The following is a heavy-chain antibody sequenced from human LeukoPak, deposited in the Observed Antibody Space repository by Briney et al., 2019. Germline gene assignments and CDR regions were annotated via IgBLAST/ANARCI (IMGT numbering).Heavy chain of an antibody. D-gene: IGHD2-2*01. V-gene: IGHV3-23*01. CDR3: AKVGRTSSDPSDY. CDR2: ISESGDTT. Sequence: GGSLRLSCAASGFTFSGRAMTWVRQAPGKGLEWVSVISESGDTTYYADSAKGRFTMSRDNSKNTLYLQMNSLRAEDTAVYYCAKVGRTSSDPSDYWGQGTLVTVSS. J-gene: IGHJ4*02. CDR1: GFTFSGRA.